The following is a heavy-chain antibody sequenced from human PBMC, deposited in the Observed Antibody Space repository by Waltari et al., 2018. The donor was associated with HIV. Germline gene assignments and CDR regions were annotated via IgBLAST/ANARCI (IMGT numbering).Heavy chain of an antibody. Sequence: EVQLVESGGGLVKPGGSLRLSCAASGFTFSSYSMNWVRQAPGKGLEWVSSISSSRSYIYYAASEKGQFTISRDNAKNSLYLQMNSLRAEDTAVYYCARDFWGGYYYGMDVWGQGTTVTVSS. CDR1: GFTFSSYS. D-gene: IGHD3-16*01. CDR3: ARDFWGGYYYGMDV. J-gene: IGHJ6*02. V-gene: IGHV3-21*01. CDR2: ISSSRSYI.